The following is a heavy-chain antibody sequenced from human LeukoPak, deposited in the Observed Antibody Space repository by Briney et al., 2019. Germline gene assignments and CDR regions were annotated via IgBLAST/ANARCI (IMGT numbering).Heavy chain of an antibody. CDR2: INPSGGST. D-gene: IGHD2-15*01. CDR3: ARGPRDCSGGSCYKGG. V-gene: IGHV1-46*01. Sequence: ASVKVSCKASGYTFTSYYMHWVRQAPGQGLEWMGIINPSGGSTSYAQKFQGRVTMTRDTSTSTVYMELSSLRSEDTAVYYCARGPRDCSGGSCYKGGWGQGTLVTVSS. CDR1: GYTFTSYY. J-gene: IGHJ4*02.